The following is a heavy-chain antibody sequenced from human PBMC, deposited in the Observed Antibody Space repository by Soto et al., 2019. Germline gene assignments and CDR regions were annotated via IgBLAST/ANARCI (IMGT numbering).Heavy chain of an antibody. CDR1: GFAFGRYA. J-gene: IGHJ5*02. Sequence: EVQLLESGGGLVQPGGSLRLSCAASGFAFGRYAMSWVRQAPGKGLEWVSGMGGVVESASYADSVKGRFTISRDDSTNTLYLQMNSLRPEDTAVYYCARDQISGWYDNWGQGTLVTVSS. D-gene: IGHD6-19*01. V-gene: IGHV3-23*01. CDR3: ARDQISGWYDN. CDR2: MGGVVESA.